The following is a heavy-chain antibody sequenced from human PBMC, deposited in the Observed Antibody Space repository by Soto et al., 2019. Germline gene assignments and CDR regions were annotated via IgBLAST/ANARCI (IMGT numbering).Heavy chain of an antibody. J-gene: IGHJ6*02. D-gene: IGHD2-2*01. CDR1: GFTFTSSA. Sequence: SVKVSCKASGFTFTSSAVQWVRQARGQRLEWIGWIVVGSGNTNYAQKFQERVTITRDMSTSTAYMELSSLRSEDTAVYYCAADRIVLVPAAMNGMDVWGQGTTVTVSS. V-gene: IGHV1-58*01. CDR3: AADRIVLVPAAMNGMDV. CDR2: IVVGSGNT.